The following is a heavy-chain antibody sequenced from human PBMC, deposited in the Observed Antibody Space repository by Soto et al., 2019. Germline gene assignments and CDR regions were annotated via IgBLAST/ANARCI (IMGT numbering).Heavy chain of an antibody. D-gene: IGHD3-10*01. CDR2: IYYSGST. V-gene: IGHV4-39*01. Sequence: QLQLQESGPGLVKPSETLSLTCTVSGGSISSSSYYWGWIRQPPGKGLEWIGSIYYSGSTYYNPSLKSRVTISVDTSKNQFSLKLSSVTAADTAVYYCARHRTLLWFWELPSYMDVWGKGTTVTVSS. CDR1: GGSISSSSYY. J-gene: IGHJ6*03. CDR3: ARHRTLLWFWELPSYMDV.